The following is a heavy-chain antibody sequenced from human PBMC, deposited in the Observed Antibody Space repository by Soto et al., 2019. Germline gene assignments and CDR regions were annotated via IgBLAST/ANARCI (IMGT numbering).Heavy chain of an antibody. J-gene: IGHJ4*02. CDR2: IYHSGRT. Sequence: QLQLQESGPGHVKPSETLALTCSVSGASITTSSYYWAWIRQPPGKGLEWVGSIYHSGRTYYNPCLTSLVTFSVDMSDNQFSLRLTSVSAADNAVYYCALRRLGPDYFDFWSPGTLVTVSS. D-gene: IGHD7-27*01. V-gene: IGHV4-39*01. CDR1: GASITTSSYY. CDR3: ALRRLGPDYFDF.